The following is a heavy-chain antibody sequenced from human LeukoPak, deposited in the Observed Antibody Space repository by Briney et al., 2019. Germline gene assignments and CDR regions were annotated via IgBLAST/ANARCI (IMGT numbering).Heavy chain of an antibody. CDR3: ARASAARHFDY. J-gene: IGHJ4*02. V-gene: IGHV4-59*01. CDR1: GGSISSYY. CDR2: IYYSGST. D-gene: IGHD6-6*01. Sequence: PSETLSLTCTVSGGSISSYYWSWIRQPPGKGLEWIGYIYYSGSTNYNPSLKSRVTISVDTSKNQFSQKLSSVTAADTAVYYCARASAARHFDYWGQGTLVTVSS.